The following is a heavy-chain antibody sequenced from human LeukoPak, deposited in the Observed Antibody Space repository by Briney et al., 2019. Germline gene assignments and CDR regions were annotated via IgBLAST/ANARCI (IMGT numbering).Heavy chain of an antibody. CDR1: GFTFSSYA. J-gene: IGHJ5*02. CDR3: ARGRYCSSSTCYIDQ. V-gene: IGHV3-23*01. CDR2: ISGSGGST. Sequence: GGSLRLSCAASGFTFSSYAMSWVRQAPGKGLEWVSAISGSGGSTYYADSVKGRFTISRDNSKNTMYLQMNSLRAEDTAVYYCARGRYCSSSTCYIDQWGQGTLVTVSS. D-gene: IGHD2-2*02.